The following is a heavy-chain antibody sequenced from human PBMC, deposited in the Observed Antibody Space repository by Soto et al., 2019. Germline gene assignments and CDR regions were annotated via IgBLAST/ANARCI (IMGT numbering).Heavy chain of an antibody. V-gene: IGHV3-11*01. CDR2: ISSSGSTI. CDR1: GFTFSDYY. CDR3: ARGQLRFLEWFLQNWFDP. Sequence: QVQLVESGGGLVKPGGSLRLSCAASGFTFSDYYMSWIRQAPGKGLEWVSYISSSGSTIYYADSAKGRFTISRDNAENSLYLQMNSLRAEDTAVYYCARGQLRFLEWFLQNWFDPWGQGTLVTVSS. D-gene: IGHD3-3*01. J-gene: IGHJ5*02.